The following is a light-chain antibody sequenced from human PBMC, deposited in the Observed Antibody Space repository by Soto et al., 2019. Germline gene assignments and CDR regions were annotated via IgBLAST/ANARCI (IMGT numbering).Light chain of an antibody. V-gene: IGKV1-5*01. CDR2: DAS. Sequence: DFQMTQSPSTLSASVGDRDTITCRASQNINNWVAWYQQKPGKAPKFLIYDASTLQRGVPSRFSGSGFGTEFSVTISSLQPDDFGSYYCQLTRTFGQGTNVEIK. CDR1: QNINNW. CDR3: QLTRT. J-gene: IGKJ1*01.